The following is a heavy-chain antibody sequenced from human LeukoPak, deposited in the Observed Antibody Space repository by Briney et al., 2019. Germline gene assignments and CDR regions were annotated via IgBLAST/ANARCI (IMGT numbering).Heavy chain of an antibody. J-gene: IGHJ4*02. CDR2: VSSSSRTI. Sequence: GGSLRLSCAASDFTFSTFTMHWVRQAPGKGLEWVSSVSSSSRTINYADSVQGRSTISRDNANNSMYLQINDLRREDTAVYYCARGSPRGGLDSWGQGTLVTVSS. CDR3: ARGSPRGGLDS. D-gene: IGHD1-14*01. CDR1: DFTFSTFT. V-gene: IGHV3-48*01.